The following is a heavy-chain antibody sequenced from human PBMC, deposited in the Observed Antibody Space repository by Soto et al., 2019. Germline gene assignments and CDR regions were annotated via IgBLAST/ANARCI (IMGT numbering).Heavy chain of an antibody. D-gene: IGHD2-21*02. V-gene: IGHV1-2*04. Sequence: ASVKVSCKASGDTFSSYAIRWVRQAPGQGLEWMGWINPNSGGTNYAQKFQGWVTMTRDTSISTAYMELSRLRSDDTAVYYCARGALLNIVVVTATPGAFDIWGQGTMVTVSS. CDR3: ARGALLNIVVVTATPGAFDI. CDR2: INPNSGGT. J-gene: IGHJ3*02. CDR1: GDTFSSYA.